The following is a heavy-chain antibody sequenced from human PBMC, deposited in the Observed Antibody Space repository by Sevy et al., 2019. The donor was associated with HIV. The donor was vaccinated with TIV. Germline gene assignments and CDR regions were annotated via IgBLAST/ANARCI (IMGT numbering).Heavy chain of an antibody. CDR2: IKSKTDGGTT. Sequence: GGSLRLSCAASGFTFSNAWMSWVRQAPGKGLEWVGRIKSKTDGGTTDYAAPVKGRFTISRDDSKNTLYLQMNSLKTEETAVYYCTTDRSTTASSSLRFLEWGDYFDYWGQGTLVTVSS. CDR3: TTDRSTTASSSLRFLEWGDYFDY. D-gene: IGHD3-3*01. V-gene: IGHV3-15*01. J-gene: IGHJ4*02. CDR1: GFTFSNAW.